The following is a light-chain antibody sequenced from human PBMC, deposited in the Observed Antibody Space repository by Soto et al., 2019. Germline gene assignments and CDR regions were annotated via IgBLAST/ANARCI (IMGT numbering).Light chain of an antibody. CDR3: CSYAGSSTHVV. Sequence: QSALTQPASVSGSPGQSITISCTGTSSDVGSYNLVSWYQQHPGKAPKLMIYEGSKRRSGVSNRFSGSKSGNTASLTISGLQAEDEAEYYGCSYAGSSTHVVFGGGTKLTVL. J-gene: IGLJ2*01. CDR2: EGS. CDR1: SSDVGSYNL. V-gene: IGLV2-23*01.